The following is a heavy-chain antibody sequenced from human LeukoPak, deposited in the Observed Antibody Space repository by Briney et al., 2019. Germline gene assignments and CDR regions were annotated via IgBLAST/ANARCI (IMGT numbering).Heavy chain of an antibody. V-gene: IGHV4-34*01. Sequence: SETLSLTCAVYGGSFSGYYWSWIRQPPGKGLEWIGEINHSGSTNYNPSLKSRVTISIDTSKNQFSLKLSSVTAADTAVYYCARQGYGSGSYLNAGRDYWGQGTLVTVSS. CDR1: GGSFSGYY. CDR2: INHSGST. J-gene: IGHJ4*02. D-gene: IGHD3-10*01. CDR3: ARQGYGSGSYLNAGRDY.